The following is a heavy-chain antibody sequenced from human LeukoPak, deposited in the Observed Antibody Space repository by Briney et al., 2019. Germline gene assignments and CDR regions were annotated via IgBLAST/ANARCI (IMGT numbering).Heavy chain of an antibody. V-gene: IGHV4-61*02. D-gene: IGHD7-27*01. Sequence: SETLSLTCTVSGYSISSGYFWSWIRQPAGKGLEWIGRIYTSGSTNYNPSLKSRVTMSVDTSKNQFSLKLSSVTAADTAVYYCARGWGNIRTTGSSFDNWGQGTLVTVSS. CDR1: GYSISSGYF. CDR2: IYTSGST. J-gene: IGHJ4*02. CDR3: ARGWGNIRTTGSSFDN.